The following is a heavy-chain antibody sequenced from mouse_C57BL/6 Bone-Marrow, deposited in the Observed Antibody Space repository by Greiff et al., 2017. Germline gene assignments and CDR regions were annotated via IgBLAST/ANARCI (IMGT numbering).Heavy chain of an antibody. CDR2: ISDGGSYT. J-gene: IGHJ3*01. CDR1: GFTFSSYA. Sequence: EVQRVESGGGLVKPGGSLKLSCAASGFTFSSYAMSWVRQTPEKRLEWVATISDGGSYTYYPDNVKGRFTISRDNAKNNLYLQMSHLQSEDTAMYYWARTNWDGIAYWGQGTLVTVSA. CDR3: ARTNWDGIAY. V-gene: IGHV5-4*01. D-gene: IGHD4-1*01.